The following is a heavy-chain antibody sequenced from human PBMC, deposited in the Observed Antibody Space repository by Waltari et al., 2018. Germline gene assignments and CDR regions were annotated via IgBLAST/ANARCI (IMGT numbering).Heavy chain of an antibody. CDR3: AKIPWAYSNYGWYFDY. CDR2: IYSGGST. J-gene: IGHJ4*02. Sequence: EVQLLESGGGLVQPGGSLRLSCAASGFTFSSYALSWVRQAPGKGLEWVSVIYSGGSTYYADSVKGRFTISRDNSKNTLYLQMNSLRAEDTAVYYCAKIPWAYSNYGWYFDYWGQGTLVTVSS. V-gene: IGHV3-23*03. D-gene: IGHD4-4*01. CDR1: GFTFSSYA.